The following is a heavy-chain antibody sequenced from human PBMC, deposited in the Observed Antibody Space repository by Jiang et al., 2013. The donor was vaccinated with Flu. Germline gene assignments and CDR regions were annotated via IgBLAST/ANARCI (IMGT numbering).Heavy chain of an antibody. CDR1: VAPSVVTS. CDR3: ARHDFGSGTYYTFDY. J-gene: IGHJ4*02. V-gene: IGHV4-59*08. CDR2: SIPVGST. Sequence: CTVSVAPSVVTSGAGSGSPQGRDWSGLDISIPVGSTNYNPSLKSRVTMSVDTSKNQFSLRLSSVTAADTAVYLCARHDFGSGTYYTFDYWGQGTLVTVSS. D-gene: IGHD3-10*01.